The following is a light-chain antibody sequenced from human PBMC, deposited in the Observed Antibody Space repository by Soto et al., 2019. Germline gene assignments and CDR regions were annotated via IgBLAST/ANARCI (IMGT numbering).Light chain of an antibody. CDR2: TIS. J-gene: IGKJ5*01. Sequence: DIQLTQSPSSLSASVGDRVSITCRASQTISSYLNWFQQKPGEAPNLLIYTISTLQSGVPSRFSASGSGTDFTITLSNVQTEDFATYCLHQGYDIPVTFGQGTRLEIK. CDR3: HQGYDIPVT. CDR1: QTISSY. V-gene: IGKV1-39*01.